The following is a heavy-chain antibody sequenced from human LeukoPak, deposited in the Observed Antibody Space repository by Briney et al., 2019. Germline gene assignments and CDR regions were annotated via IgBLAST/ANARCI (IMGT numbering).Heavy chain of an antibody. CDR3: ARDLRLKELAYCGGDCLDY. Sequence: GGSLRLSCAASGFTFSNYAMHWVRQAPGKGLEYVSAISINGGSTYYANSVKGRFTISRDNSKNTLYLQMGSLRAEDMAVYYCARDLRLKELAYCGGDCLDYWGQGTLVTVSS. CDR1: GFTFSNYA. CDR2: ISINGGST. V-gene: IGHV3-64*01. J-gene: IGHJ4*02. D-gene: IGHD2-21*02.